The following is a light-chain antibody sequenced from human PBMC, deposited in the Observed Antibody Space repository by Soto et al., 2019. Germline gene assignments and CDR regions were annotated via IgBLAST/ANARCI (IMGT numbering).Light chain of an antibody. CDR3: QQLYTLPFP. CDR2: DAS. V-gene: IGKV1-5*01. Sequence: IQLTQSPSTLSASVGDRVTLTCRASQSLNTRLAWYQQRPGKAPKLLIYDASTLESGVPSRFSGSGSGTEFTLTISGLLPEDFAAYHCQQLYTLPFPFGQGTRLEIK. CDR1: QSLNTR. J-gene: IGKJ5*01.